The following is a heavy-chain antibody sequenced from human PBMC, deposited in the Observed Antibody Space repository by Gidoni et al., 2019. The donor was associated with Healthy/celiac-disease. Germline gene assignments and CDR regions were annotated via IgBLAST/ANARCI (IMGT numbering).Heavy chain of an antibody. D-gene: IGHD4-4*01. CDR2: INPSGST. CDR1: GGSFSGYY. J-gene: IGHJ6*04. Sequence: QVQLQQWGAGLLKPSETLSLTCAVYGGSFSGYYWSWVRQPPGKGLEWIGEINPSGSTNDNPSLKSRVTIAVDTSKNQFSLKLSSVTAADTAVYYCARGFSNGPYYYYYYGMDVWGKGTTVTVSS. CDR3: ARGFSNGPYYYYYYGMDV. V-gene: IGHV4-34*01.